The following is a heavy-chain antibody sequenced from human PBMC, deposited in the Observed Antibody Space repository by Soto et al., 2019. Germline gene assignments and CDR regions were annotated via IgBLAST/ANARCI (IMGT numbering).Heavy chain of an antibody. CDR3: ARGLSITMIVVVRKPPYYYYYGMDV. V-gene: IGHV1-69*13. Sequence: SVKVSCKASGGTFSSYAISWVRQAPGQGLEWMGGIIPSFGTANYAQKFQGRVTITADESTSTAYMELSSLRSEDTAVYYCARGLSITMIVVVRKPPYYYYYGMDVWGQGTTVTVAS. CDR2: IIPSFGTA. CDR1: GGTFSSYA. J-gene: IGHJ6*02. D-gene: IGHD3-22*01.